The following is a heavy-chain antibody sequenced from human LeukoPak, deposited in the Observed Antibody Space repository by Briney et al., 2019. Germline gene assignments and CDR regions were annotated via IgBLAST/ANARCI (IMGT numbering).Heavy chain of an antibody. V-gene: IGHV3-7*01. Sequence: PGGSLRLSCAASGFTFSSYWMNWARQAPGKGPEWVASINHNGNVNYYVDSVKGRFTISRDNAKNSLYLQMNSLRAEDTAIYYCARDSCSGGSCFPLDPWGQGTLVTVSS. CDR1: GFTFSSYW. CDR3: ARDSCSGGSCFPLDP. D-gene: IGHD2-15*01. CDR2: INHNGNVN. J-gene: IGHJ5*02.